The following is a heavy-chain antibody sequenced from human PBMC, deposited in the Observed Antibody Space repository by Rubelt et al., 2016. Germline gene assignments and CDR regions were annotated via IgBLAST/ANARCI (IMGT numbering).Heavy chain of an antibody. CDR2: IYYSGST. D-gene: IGHD6-13*01. V-gene: IGHV4-39*02. CDR1: GGSISSSSYY. CDR3: ARDGIAAAGTPDY. J-gene: IGHJ4*02. Sequence: QVQLQESGPGLVKPSETLSLTCTVSGGSISSSSYYWGWIRQPPGKGLEWIGSIYYSGSTYYNPSVSVRVTISVDTSKTQFSLRRSSVTAADTAVYYCARDGIAAAGTPDYWGQGTLVTVSS.